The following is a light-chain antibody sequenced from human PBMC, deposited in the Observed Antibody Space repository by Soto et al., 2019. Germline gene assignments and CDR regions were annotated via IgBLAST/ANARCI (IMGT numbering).Light chain of an antibody. J-gene: IGKJ1*01. V-gene: IGKV4-1*01. CDR2: WAS. Sequence: DIVMTQSPDSLTVSLGERATINCKSSQSVLYSSNNKNYLAWYQQKPEQPPKLLIYWASTRESGVPDRFSGSGSGTDFTLTISSLQAEDVAVYYFQQYYYTPVAFGHGTKVEIK. CDR3: QQYYYTPVA. CDR1: QSVLYSSNNKNY.